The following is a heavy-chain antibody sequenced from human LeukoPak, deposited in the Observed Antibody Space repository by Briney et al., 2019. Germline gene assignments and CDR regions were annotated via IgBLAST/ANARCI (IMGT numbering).Heavy chain of an antibody. CDR1: GFTFSSYA. CDR2: ISYDGSNK. D-gene: IGHD3-3*01. V-gene: IGHV3-30-3*01. Sequence: GGSLRLSCAASGFTFSSYAMHWVRQAPGKGLEWVAVISYDGSNKYYADSVKGRFTISRDNSKNTLYLQMNSLRAEDTAVYYCARDPGVLRFLEWLFRAFDIWGQGTMVTVSS. J-gene: IGHJ3*02. CDR3: ARDPGVLRFLEWLFRAFDI.